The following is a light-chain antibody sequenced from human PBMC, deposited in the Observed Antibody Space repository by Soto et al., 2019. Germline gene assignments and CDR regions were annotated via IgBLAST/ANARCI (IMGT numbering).Light chain of an antibody. CDR1: SSDVGGYNY. CDR3: ISYTSSSTLHVV. CDR2: DVS. Sequence: QSALTQPASVSGSTGQSITISCTGTSSDVGGYNYVSWYQQHPGKAPKLMIYDVSNRPSGVSNRFSGSKSGNTASLTISGLQAEAEADSYCISYTSSSTLHVVFGGRTKVTVL. J-gene: IGLJ2*01. V-gene: IGLV2-14*01.